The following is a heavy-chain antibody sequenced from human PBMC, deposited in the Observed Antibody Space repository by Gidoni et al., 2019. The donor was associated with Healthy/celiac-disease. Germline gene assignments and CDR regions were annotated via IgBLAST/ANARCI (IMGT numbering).Heavy chain of an antibody. CDR1: GYTFTSYG. CDR2: ISAYNGNT. V-gene: IGHV1-18*01. J-gene: IGHJ3*02. D-gene: IGHD3-3*01. Sequence: QVQLVQSGAEVKKPGASVKVSCKASGYTFTSYGISWVRQAPGQGLEWMGWISAYNGNTNYAQKLQGRVTMTTDTSTSTAYMELRSLRSDDTAVYYCARAYYDFWSGQTLPTEDAFDIWGQGTMVTVSS. CDR3: ARAYYDFWSGQTLPTEDAFDI.